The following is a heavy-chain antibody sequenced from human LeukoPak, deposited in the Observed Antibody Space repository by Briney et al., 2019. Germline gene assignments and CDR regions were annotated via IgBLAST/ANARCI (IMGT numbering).Heavy chain of an antibody. CDR2: IYYSGST. CDR1: GGSISSSSYY. V-gene: IGHV4-39*07. D-gene: IGHD2-8*01. Sequence: SETLSLTCTVSGGSISSSSYYWGWIRQPPGKGLEWIGSIYYSGSTNYNPSLKSRVTISVDTSKNQFSLKLSSLTAADTAVYYCARAGPNGVWRGLYYMDVWGKGTTVTVSS. CDR3: ARAGPNGVWRGLYYMDV. J-gene: IGHJ6*03.